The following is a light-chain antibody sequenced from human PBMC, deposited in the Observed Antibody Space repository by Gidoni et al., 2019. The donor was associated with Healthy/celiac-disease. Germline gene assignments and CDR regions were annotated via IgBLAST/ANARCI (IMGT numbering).Light chain of an antibody. CDR2: AAS. J-gene: IGKJ4*01. Sequence: DIQMTQSPSSLSASVGDRVTITCRASQGISSYLDWYQQKPGKAPKLLIYAASSLQTGVPSRFSGSGSGTDFTLTISSLQPEDFATYYCQQYYSTPLTFXRXTKVEIK. V-gene: IGKV1-39*01. CDR3: QQYYSTPLT. CDR1: QGISSY.